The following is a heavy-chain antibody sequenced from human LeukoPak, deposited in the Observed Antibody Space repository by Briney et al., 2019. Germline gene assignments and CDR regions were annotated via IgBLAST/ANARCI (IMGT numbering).Heavy chain of an antibody. J-gene: IGHJ4*02. CDR3: ARGRPYGDYAFYY. V-gene: IGHV1-69*05. D-gene: IGHD4-17*01. Sequence: SVKVSCKASGGTFSSYAISWVRQAPGQGLEWRGRIIPIFGTANYAQKFQGRVTITTDESTSTAYMELSSLRSEDTAVYYCARGRPYGDYAFYYWGQGTLVTVSS. CDR1: GGTFSSYA. CDR2: IIPIFGTA.